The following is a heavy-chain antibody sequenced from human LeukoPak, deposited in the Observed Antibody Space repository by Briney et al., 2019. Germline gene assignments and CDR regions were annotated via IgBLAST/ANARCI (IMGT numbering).Heavy chain of an antibody. CDR2: ISSSSSYT. Sequence: PGGSLRLSCAASGFTFSRYSMNWVRQAPGKGLEWVSYISSSSSYTNYADSVKGRFTISRDNAKNSLYLQMNSLRAEDTAVYYCARSMTTVTTIDYWGQGTLVTVSS. CDR1: GFTFSRYS. J-gene: IGHJ4*02. CDR3: ARSMTTVTTIDY. D-gene: IGHD4-17*01. V-gene: IGHV3-21*05.